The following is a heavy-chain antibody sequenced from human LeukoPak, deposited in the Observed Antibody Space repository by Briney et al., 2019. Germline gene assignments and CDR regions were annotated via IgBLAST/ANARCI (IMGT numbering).Heavy chain of an antibody. CDR3: AKGKSSTSCPDY. D-gene: IGHD2-2*01. CDR1: GFTFDDYA. Sequence: PGGSLRLSCAASGFTFDDYAMHWVRQAPGKGLEWVSGISWNSGSIGYADSVKGRFTISRDNAKNSLYLQMNSLRAEDTALYYCAKGKSSTSCPDYWGQGTLVTVSS. CDR2: ISWNSGSI. J-gene: IGHJ4*02. V-gene: IGHV3-9*01.